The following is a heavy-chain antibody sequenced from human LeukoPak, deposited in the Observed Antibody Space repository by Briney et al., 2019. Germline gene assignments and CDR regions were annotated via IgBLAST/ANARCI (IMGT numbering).Heavy chain of an antibody. V-gene: IGHV1-18*01. CDR2: ISAYNGNT. J-gene: IGHJ4*02. CDR3: ARCLPHYGSGSYNY. Sequence: SSVKVSCKASGYTFTSYGISWVRQAPGQGLEWMGWISAYNGNTNYAQKLQCRVTMTTATSTSTAYMELRSLRSDNTAVYYCARCLPHYGSGSYNYWGQGNLVTVSS. D-gene: IGHD3-10*01. CDR1: GYTFTSYG.